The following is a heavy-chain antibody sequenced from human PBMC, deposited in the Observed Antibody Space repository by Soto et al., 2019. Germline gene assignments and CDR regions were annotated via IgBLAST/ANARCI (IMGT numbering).Heavy chain of an antibody. CDR2: IYYSGST. J-gene: IGHJ4*02. CDR3: ARERELWFGELLEGYYFDY. D-gene: IGHD3-10*01. V-gene: IGHV4-61*08. Sequence: SSETLSLTCTVSGGSISSGGYYWSWIRQPPGKGLEWIGYIYYSGSTNYNPSLKSRVTISVDTSKNQFSLKLSSVTAADTAVYYCARERELWFGELLEGYYFDYWGQGTLVTVSS. CDR1: GGSISSGGYY.